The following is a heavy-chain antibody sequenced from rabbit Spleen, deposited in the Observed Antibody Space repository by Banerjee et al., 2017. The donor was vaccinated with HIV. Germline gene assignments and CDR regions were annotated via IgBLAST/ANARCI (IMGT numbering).Heavy chain of an antibody. CDR2: IDPIFGST. V-gene: IGHV1S47*01. Sequence: EESGGGLVKPGASLTLTCKASGFDFSSYGVSWVRQAPGKGLEWIGYIDPIFGSTYYASWVNGRFTISRHNAQNTLYLQLNSLTAADTATYFCVRDQAGYAGYGPWYFNLWGQGTLVTVS. J-gene: IGHJ4*01. CDR3: VRDQAGYAGYGPWYFNL. D-gene: IGHD7-1*01. CDR1: GFDFSSYG.